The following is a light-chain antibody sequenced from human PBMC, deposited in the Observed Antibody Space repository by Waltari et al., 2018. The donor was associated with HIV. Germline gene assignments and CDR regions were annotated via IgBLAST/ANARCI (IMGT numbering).Light chain of an antibody. CDR3: SSYISSSTRV. CDR2: DVN. Sequence: QSALTQPASVSGSPGQSITISCTGTSSDVGGYNYVSWYQRQPGKAPKLMIYDVNNRPSGVSNRFSGSKSGNTASLTISGLQAEDEADYYCSSYISSSTRVFGGGTKVTVL. J-gene: IGLJ3*02. V-gene: IGLV2-14*03. CDR1: SSDVGGYNY.